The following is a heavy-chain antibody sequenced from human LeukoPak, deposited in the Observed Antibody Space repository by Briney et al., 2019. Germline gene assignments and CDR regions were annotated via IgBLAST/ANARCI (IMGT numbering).Heavy chain of an antibody. D-gene: IGHD2-15*01. CDR3: AKSGLNRFDY. J-gene: IGHJ4*02. V-gene: IGHV3-23*01. Sequence: PGGSLRLSCAASGFTFSSNAMTWVRQAPGKGLEWVSAIHGSDDNTHYADSVKGRFTISRDKSKNTLYLQMNSLRADDTAVYYCAKSGLNRFDYWGQGTLVTVSS. CDR1: GFTFSSNA. CDR2: IHGSDDNT.